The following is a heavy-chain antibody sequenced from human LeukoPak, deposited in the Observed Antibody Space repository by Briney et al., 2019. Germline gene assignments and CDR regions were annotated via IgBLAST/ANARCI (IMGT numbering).Heavy chain of an antibody. CDR2: ISSSSSYI. CDR3: ARDTAEYSSDGGDWFDP. CDR1: GFTFSSYS. J-gene: IGHJ5*02. Sequence: NPGGSLRLSCAASGFTFSSYSMNWVRQAPGKGLEWVSSISSSSSYIYYADSVKGRFTISRDNAKNSLYLQMNSLRAEDTAVYYCARDTAEYSSDGGDWFDPWGQGTLVTVSS. D-gene: IGHD6-6*01. V-gene: IGHV3-21*01.